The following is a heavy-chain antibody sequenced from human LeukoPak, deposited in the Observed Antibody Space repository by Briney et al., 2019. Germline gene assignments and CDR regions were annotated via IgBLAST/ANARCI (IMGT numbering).Heavy chain of an antibody. CDR2: INPNSGDT. J-gene: IGHJ3*02. CDR1: GYTLTVYY. Sequence: ASVKVSCKASGYTLTVYYIHWVRQAPGQGLEWMGRINPNSGDTNFAQKFQGRVTMTRDTSISTAYMDLSGLRPDDTAVYYCARDSESEKYSGYRAFDIWGQGTMVTVSS. CDR3: ARDSESEKYSGYRAFDI. V-gene: IGHV1-2*06. D-gene: IGHD3-22*01.